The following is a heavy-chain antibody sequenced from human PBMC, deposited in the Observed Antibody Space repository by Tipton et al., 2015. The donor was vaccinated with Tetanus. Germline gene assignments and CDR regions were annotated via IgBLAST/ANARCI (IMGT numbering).Heavy chain of an antibody. V-gene: IGHV5-51*01. CDR1: GYSFTGYW. Sequence: VQLVQSGAEVKKPGESLKISCKGSGYSFTGYWIGWVRQMPGKGLEWMGIIYPGDSDTRYSPSFQGQVTISAVKSIRTAYLQWSSLKASDTAMYYCARQQSDVEMATIWWFDYLVQGTLVTVSS. J-gene: IGHJ4*02. CDR2: IYPGDSDT. D-gene: IGHD5-24*01. CDR3: ARQQSDVEMATIWWFDY.